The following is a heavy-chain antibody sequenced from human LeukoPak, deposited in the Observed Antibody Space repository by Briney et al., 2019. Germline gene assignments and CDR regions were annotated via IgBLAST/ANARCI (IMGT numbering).Heavy chain of an antibody. CDR2: FGRSGSDT. D-gene: IGHD6-13*01. V-gene: IGHV3-23*01. J-gene: IGHJ4*02. Sequence: GGSLRLSCAASGFTFSNYWMSWVRQAPGKGPEWVSTFGRSGSDTYYSDSVKGRFTIFRDNSKNTPYLQMNSLRDEDTAVYYCAKGSLGSWYYFDYWGQGTLVTVSS. CDR1: GFTFSNYW. CDR3: AKGSLGSWYYFDY.